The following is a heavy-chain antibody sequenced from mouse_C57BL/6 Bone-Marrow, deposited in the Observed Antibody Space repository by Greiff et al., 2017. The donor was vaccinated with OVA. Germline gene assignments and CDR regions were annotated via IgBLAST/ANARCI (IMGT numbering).Heavy chain of an antibody. Sequence: VKLVESGPELVKPGASVKISCKASGYAFSSSWMNWVKQRPGKGLEWIGRIYPGDGDTNYNGKFKGKATLTADKSSSTAYMQLSSLTSEDSAVYFCAITGPYYYAMDYWGQGTSVTVSS. D-gene: IGHD4-1*01. J-gene: IGHJ4*01. CDR2: IYPGDGDT. CDR3: AITGPYYYAMDY. V-gene: IGHV1-82*01. CDR1: GYAFSSSW.